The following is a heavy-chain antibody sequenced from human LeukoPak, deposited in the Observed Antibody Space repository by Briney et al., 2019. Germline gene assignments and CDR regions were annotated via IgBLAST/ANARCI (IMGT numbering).Heavy chain of an antibody. D-gene: IGHD2-2*01. CDR1: GFTFSVYA. CDR3: AKRNFNIVVVPDATIAFDH. CDR2: ISGGCDST. J-gene: IGHJ4*02. Sequence: GGSLRLSCAATGFTFSVYAISWVRQAPGKGLEWVSDISGGCDSTYYAESVKGRFTISRDNSENTLYLQMNSLRDENTALYYCAKRNFNIVVVPDATIAFDHWGQGTLVTVSA. V-gene: IGHV3-23*01.